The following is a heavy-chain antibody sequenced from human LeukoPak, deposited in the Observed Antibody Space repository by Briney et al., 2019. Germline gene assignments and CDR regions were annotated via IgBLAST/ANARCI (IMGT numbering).Heavy chain of an antibody. Sequence: PGRSLRHSFEGSGFIFHDYVMHWVRQAPGKGLEWVSGVSWNTDHIGYADSVKGRFTISGDNDRNTLHLQMNSLRVEDTAFYFCAKSPSFKHGDYYVDCWGRGTLVTVSS. CDR2: VSWNTDHI. CDR3: AKSPSFKHGDYYVDC. D-gene: IGHD4-17*01. V-gene: IGHV3-9*01. CDR1: GFIFHDYV. J-gene: IGHJ4*02.